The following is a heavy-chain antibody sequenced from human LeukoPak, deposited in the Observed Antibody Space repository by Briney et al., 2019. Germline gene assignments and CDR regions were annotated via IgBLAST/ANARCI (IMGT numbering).Heavy chain of an antibody. CDR1: GFTFSSYD. CDR3: ARGYFDDPKVFDY. V-gene: IGHV3-13*01. Sequence: GGSLRLSCAASGFTFSSYDMHWVRQATGKGLEWVSAIGTAGDTYYPGSVKGRFTISRENAKNSLYLQMNSLRAGDTAVYYCARGYFDDPKVFDYWGQGTLVIVSS. J-gene: IGHJ4*02. CDR2: IGTAGDT. D-gene: IGHD3-9*01.